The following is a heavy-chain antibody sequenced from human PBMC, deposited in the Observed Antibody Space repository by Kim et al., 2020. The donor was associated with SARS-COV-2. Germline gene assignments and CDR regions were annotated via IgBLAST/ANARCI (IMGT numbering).Heavy chain of an antibody. Sequence: GGSLRLSCAASGFIFSNYAVGWVRQAPGKGLEWVSTVTGNDGTTYYADSVKGRFTISGDNSKSTVYLEMNSLRAEDTALYFWVSHLVGGTRVDYWGQG. D-gene: IGHD1-26*01. CDR1: GFIFSNYA. CDR3: VSHLVGGTRVDY. J-gene: IGHJ4*02. CDR2: VTGNDGTT. V-gene: IGHV3-23*01.